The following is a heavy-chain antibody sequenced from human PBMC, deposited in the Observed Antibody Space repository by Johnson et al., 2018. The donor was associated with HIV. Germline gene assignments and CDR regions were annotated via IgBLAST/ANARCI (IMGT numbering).Heavy chain of an antibody. J-gene: IGHJ3*02. CDR2: IWYDGSNK. CDR1: GFTFSSYG. Sequence: QMQLVESGGGLVQPGRSLRLSCAASGFTFSSYGMHWVRQAPGKGLEWVAVIWYDGSNKYYADSVKGRFTISRDNSKNTLYLQMNSLRAEDTAVYYCAGGRIGAFDIWGQGTMVTVSS. V-gene: IGHV3-30*19. CDR3: AGGRIGAFDI. D-gene: IGHD2-15*01.